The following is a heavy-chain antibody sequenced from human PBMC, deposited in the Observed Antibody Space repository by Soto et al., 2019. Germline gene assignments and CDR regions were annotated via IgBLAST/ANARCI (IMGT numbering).Heavy chain of an antibody. J-gene: IGHJ6*02. V-gene: IGHV3-23*01. D-gene: IGHD3-10*01. Sequence: LRLSCAASGFTFISYAMTWVRQAPGKGLEWVSAISGSGGSTYYADSVKGRFTISRDNSKNTLSLQMDSLRAEDTAVYYCAKDRSWGSGYGMDVWGQGTTVTVSS. CDR2: ISGSGGST. CDR3: AKDRSWGSGYGMDV. CDR1: GFTFISYA.